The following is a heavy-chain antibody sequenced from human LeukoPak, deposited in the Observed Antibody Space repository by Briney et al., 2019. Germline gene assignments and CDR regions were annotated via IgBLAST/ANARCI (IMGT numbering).Heavy chain of an antibody. V-gene: IGHV4-34*01. CDR3: ARDHGSGSYYRANPNPFDY. Sequence: SETLSLTCAVYGGSFIGYYWSWIRQPPGKGLEWIGEINLSGSTNYNPSLKSRVTISVDTSKNQFSLKLSSVTAADTAVYYCARDHGSGSYYRANPNPFDYWGQGTLVTVSS. CDR2: INLSGST. CDR1: GGSFIGYY. D-gene: IGHD3-10*01. J-gene: IGHJ4*02.